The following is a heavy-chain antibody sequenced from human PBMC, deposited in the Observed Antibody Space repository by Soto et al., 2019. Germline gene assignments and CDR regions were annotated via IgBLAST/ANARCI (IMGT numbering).Heavy chain of an antibody. CDR3: ARVCGGDCHYGMDV. CDR1: GFTFSSYW. J-gene: IGHJ6*02. V-gene: IGHV3-7*05. CDR2: IKQDGSEK. D-gene: IGHD2-21*02. Sequence: GGSLRLSCAASGFTFSSYWMSWVRQAPGKGLEWVANIKQDGSEKYYVDSVKGRFTISRDNAKNSLYLQMNSLRAEDTAVYYCARVCGGDCHYGMDVWGQGTTVTVSS.